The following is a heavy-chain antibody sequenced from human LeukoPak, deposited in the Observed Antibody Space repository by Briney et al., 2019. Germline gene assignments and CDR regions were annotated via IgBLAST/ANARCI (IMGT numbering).Heavy chain of an antibody. D-gene: IGHD3-10*01. CDR1: GFNFAAYP. CDR2: IRGDSGGT. CDR3: ARDPGGSGSAWAANLFDP. V-gene: IGHV3-43*02. Sequence: GGSLRLSCVASGFNFAAYPMHWVRQIPGKGLEWVALIRGDSGGTFYTDSVKGRLTISRDNRRNSLYLQMNSLTPEDTGLYYCARDPGGSGSAWAANLFDPWGQGTLVSVSS. J-gene: IGHJ5*02.